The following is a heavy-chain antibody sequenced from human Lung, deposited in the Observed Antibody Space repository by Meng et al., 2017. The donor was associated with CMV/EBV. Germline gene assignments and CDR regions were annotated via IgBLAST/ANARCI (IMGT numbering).Heavy chain of an antibody. CDR2: INAYNGDT. D-gene: IGHD1-26*01. CDR1: GYTFTNYG. J-gene: IGHJ4*02. V-gene: IGHV1-18*01. Sequence: AKLVKSGGEVKKAGASVKVSCKASGYTFTNYGITWVRHAPGQGLEWMGWINAYNGDTNYAQTLQGRVTMTTDTSTSTAYMELRSLRSDDTAVYYCARVEVGITSGDYWGQGTLVTVSS. CDR3: ARVEVGITSGDY.